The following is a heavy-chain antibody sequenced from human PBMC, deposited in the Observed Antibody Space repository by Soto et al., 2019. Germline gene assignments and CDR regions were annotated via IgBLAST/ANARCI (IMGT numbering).Heavy chain of an antibody. J-gene: IGHJ4*02. D-gene: IGHD4-17*01. CDR1: GYTFTSYG. V-gene: IGHV1-18*01. CDR3: ARDTGGKSIDYGDYGYDY. Sequence: QVQLVQSGAEVKKPGASVKVSCKASGYTFTSYGISWVRQAPGQGLEWMGWISAYNGNTNYAQKLQGSVTMTTDTSTSTAYMELRSLRSDDTAVYYCARDTGGKSIDYGDYGYDYWGQGTLVTVSS. CDR2: ISAYNGNT.